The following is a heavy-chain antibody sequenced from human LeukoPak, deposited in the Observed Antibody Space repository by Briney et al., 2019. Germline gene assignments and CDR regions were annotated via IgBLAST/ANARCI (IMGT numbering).Heavy chain of an antibody. D-gene: IGHD1-1*01. CDR2: IHNSGST. J-gene: IGHJ4*02. CDR3: ARGGGWGNWNDAVDY. V-gene: IGHV4-59*01. CDR1: GGSISSYY. Sequence: SETLSLTCTVSGGSISSYYWSWIRQTPGKGLEWIGYIHNSGSTKYNPSLKSPVSISVDTSKNQFSLKVNSVTAADTAVYYCARGGGWGNWNDAVDYWGQGTLVTVSS.